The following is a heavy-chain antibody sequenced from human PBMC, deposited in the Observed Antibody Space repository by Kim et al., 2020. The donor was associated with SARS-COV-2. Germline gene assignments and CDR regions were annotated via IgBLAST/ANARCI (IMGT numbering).Heavy chain of an antibody. CDR3: ARWGGYFDWLSLYYYYGMDV. J-gene: IGHJ6*02. CDR2: ISAYNGNT. D-gene: IGHD3-9*01. V-gene: IGHV1-18*01. Sequence: ASVKVSCKASGYTFTSYGISWVRQAPGQGLEWMGWISAYNGNTNYAQKLQGRVTMTTDTSTSTAYMELRSLRSDDTAVYYCARWGGYFDWLSLYYYYGMDVWGQGTTVTVSS. CDR1: GYTFTSYG.